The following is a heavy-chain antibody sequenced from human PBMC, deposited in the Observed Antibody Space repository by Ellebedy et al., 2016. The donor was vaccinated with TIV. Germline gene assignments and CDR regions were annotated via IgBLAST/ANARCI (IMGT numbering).Heavy chain of an antibody. CDR2: ISAYNGNT. J-gene: IGHJ4*02. CDR1: GYTFTSYG. D-gene: IGHD3-22*01. V-gene: IGHV1-18*01. Sequence: ASVKVSXXASGYTFTSYGISWVRQAPGQGLEWMGWISAYNGNTNYAQKLQGRVTMTTDTSTSTAYMELRSLRSDDTAVYYCARDRPGHYYDSSGPRDYWGQGTLVTVSS. CDR3: ARDRPGHYYDSSGPRDY.